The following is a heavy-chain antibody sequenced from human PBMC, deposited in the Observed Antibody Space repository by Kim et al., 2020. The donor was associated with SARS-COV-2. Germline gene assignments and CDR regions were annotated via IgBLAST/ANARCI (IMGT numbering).Heavy chain of an antibody. Sequence: SAASVKGRFTISRDNAKNSLYLQLNSLRAEDTAVYFCAKGNSGSYSDFDYWGQGTLVTVSS. V-gene: IGHV3-21*01. J-gene: IGHJ4*02. D-gene: IGHD1-26*01. CDR3: AKGNSGSYSDFDY.